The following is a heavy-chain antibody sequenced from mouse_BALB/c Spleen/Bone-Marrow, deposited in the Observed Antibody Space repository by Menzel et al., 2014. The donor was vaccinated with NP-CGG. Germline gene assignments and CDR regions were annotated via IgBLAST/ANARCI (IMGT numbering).Heavy chain of an antibody. J-gene: IGHJ2*01. CDR1: GYSFIGYF. CDR2: INPYNSDS. Sequence: EVQLQESGPEMVKPGASVKISCKASGYSFIGYFINWVMQSHGKSLEWIGRINPYNSDSVYNQKFRGKATLTVDKPSSTAHMELRSLSSEDSAVDYCSRGGDYWGQGTTLTVSS. V-gene: IGHV1-20*02. CDR3: SRGGDY.